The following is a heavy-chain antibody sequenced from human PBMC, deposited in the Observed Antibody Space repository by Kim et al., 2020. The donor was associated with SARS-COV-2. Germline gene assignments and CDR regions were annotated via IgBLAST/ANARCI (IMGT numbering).Heavy chain of an antibody. CDR3: ARGSGYSGYDPGFDY. Sequence: PSLKSRVTISVDTSKNQFSLKLSSVTAADTAVYYCARGSGYSGYDPGFDYWGQGTLVTVSS. J-gene: IGHJ4*02. D-gene: IGHD5-12*01. V-gene: IGHV4-59*09.